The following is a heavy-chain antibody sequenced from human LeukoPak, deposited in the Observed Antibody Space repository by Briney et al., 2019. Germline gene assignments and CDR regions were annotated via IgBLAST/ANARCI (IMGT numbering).Heavy chain of an antibody. CDR1: GFTFDDYG. D-gene: IGHD5-12*01. CDR3: ARVISVATMVAFDI. Sequence: VQPGGSLRLSCAASGFTFDDYGMSWVRPAPGKGLEWVSGINWNGGSTGYADSVKGRFTISRDNAKNSLYLQMNSLRAEDTALYYCARVISVATMVAFDIWGQGTMVTVSS. J-gene: IGHJ3*02. V-gene: IGHV3-20*04. CDR2: INWNGGST.